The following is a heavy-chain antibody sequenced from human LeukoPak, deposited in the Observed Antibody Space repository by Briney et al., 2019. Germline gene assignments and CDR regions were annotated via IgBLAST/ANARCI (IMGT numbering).Heavy chain of an antibody. CDR2: INSDGSST. J-gene: IGHJ4*02. D-gene: IGHD3-10*01. CDR1: GFTFSSYW. CDR3: ARGRLRYGSGSSPLGY. V-gene: IGHV3-74*01. Sequence: GGSLRLSCAASGFTFSSYWMHWARQAPGKGLVWVSRINSDGSSTSYADSVKGRFTISRDNAKNTLYLQMNSLRAEDTAVYYCARGRLRYGSGSSPLGYWGQGTLVTVSS.